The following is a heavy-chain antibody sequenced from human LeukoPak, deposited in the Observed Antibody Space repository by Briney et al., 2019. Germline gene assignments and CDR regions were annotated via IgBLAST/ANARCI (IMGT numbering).Heavy chain of an antibody. CDR1: GFTFSSYA. CDR3: ASALDTDCSSTSCADY. J-gene: IGHJ4*02. V-gene: IGHV3-30-3*01. Sequence: VGSLRLSCAASGFTFSSYAMHWVRQAPGKGLEWVTVISYDGSNKYYADSVKGRFTISRDNSKNTLYLQMNSLRAEDTAVYYCASALDTDCSSTSCADYWGQGTLVTVSS. D-gene: IGHD2-2*01. CDR2: ISYDGSNK.